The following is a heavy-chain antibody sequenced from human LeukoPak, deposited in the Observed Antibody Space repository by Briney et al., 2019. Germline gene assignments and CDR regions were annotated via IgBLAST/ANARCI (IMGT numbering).Heavy chain of an antibody. J-gene: IGHJ4*02. V-gene: IGHV4-4*09. CDR1: GGSISSYY. D-gene: IGHD2-2*01. Sequence: SETLSLTCTVPGGSISSYYWSWIRQPTGKGLEWIGYIYTSGSTNYNPSLKSRVTISVDTSKNQFSLKLSSVTAADTAVYYCARHGFVVVPAAAYYFDYWGQGTLVTVSS. CDR2: IYTSGST. CDR3: ARHGFVVVPAAAYYFDY.